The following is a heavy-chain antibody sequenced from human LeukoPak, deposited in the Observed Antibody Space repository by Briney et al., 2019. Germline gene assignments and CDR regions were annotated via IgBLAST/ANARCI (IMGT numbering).Heavy chain of an antibody. CDR2: ISPNRGST. V-gene: IGHV3-64D*06. J-gene: IGHJ4*02. D-gene: IGHD1-1*01. CDR3: VPKGNEGY. CDR1: GLTFSAYA. Sequence: AGGSLRLSCSASGLTFSAYAMHWVRQAPGKGLEYVSAISPNRGSTYYADSVKGRFTISRDNSKNTLHLQMSSLRVEDTAVYYCVPKGNEGYWGQGTLVTVSS.